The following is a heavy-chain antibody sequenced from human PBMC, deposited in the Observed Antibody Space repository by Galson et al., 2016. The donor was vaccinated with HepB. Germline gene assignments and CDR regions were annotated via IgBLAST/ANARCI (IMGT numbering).Heavy chain of an antibody. CDR3: ARRGPGYIFDS. CDR1: GGSISIYDRY. J-gene: IGHJ5*01. D-gene: IGHD5-24*01. Sequence: LSLTCTVSGGSISIYDRYWTWIRQPPGAGLEWIGSIHYDGATYYKPSLKSRITISVDTSKNQFSLRLSSVTAAATAVYYCARRGPGYIFDSWGQGSLVTVSS. CDR2: IHYDGAT. V-gene: IGHV4-39*01.